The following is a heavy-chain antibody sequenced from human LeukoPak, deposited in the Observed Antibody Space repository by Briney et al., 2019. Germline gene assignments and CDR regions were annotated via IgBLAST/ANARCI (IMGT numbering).Heavy chain of an antibody. D-gene: IGHD3-9*01. CDR3: ARDRPAYYDILTGYFPGAFDI. J-gene: IGHJ3*02. Sequence: PGGSLRLSFAASGFTFSSNGMNWVRQAPGKGLEWVSYISATGGTIYYADSVKGRFTISRDNAKNSLYLQMNSLRVEDTALYYCARDRPAYYDILTGYFPGAFDIWGQGTMVTVSS. CDR2: ISATGGTI. V-gene: IGHV3-48*04. CDR1: GFTFSSNG.